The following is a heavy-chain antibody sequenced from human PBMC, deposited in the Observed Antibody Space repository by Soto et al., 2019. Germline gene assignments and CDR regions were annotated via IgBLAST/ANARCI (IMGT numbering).Heavy chain of an antibody. CDR1: GGTFSSYA. CDR2: IIPIFGTA. D-gene: IGHD5-18*01. J-gene: IGHJ6*02. Sequence: ASVKVSCKASGGTFSSYAINWVRQAPGQGLEWMGGIIPIFGTANYAQKFQGRVTITADESTSTAYMELSSLRSEDTAVYYCARAKYSYGYYYYYGMDVWGQGTTVTVSS. V-gene: IGHV1-69*13. CDR3: ARAKYSYGYYYYYGMDV.